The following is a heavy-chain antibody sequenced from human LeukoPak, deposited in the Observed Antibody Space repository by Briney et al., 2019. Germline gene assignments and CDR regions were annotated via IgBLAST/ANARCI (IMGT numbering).Heavy chain of an antibody. CDR3: AKDAAAPGSGGDFFDY. CDR2: ITGDTGSI. J-gene: IGHJ4*02. Sequence: GGSLRLSCAASGFTFSSNAMTWVRQAPGKGLEWVSVITGDTGSIYYADSVRGRFTISRDNSRNTLSLQMNSLRAADTAVYYCAKDAAAPGSGGDFFDYWGQGTLVTVSS. D-gene: IGHD3-10*01. V-gene: IGHV3-23*01. CDR1: GFTFSSNA.